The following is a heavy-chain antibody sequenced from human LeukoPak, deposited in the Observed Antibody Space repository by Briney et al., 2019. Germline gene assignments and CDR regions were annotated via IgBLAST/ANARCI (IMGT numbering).Heavy chain of an antibody. D-gene: IGHD3-10*01. CDR2: INSSGGRT. CDR1: GFTFSNYV. J-gene: IGHJ6*02. CDR3: AKGLWDYYGTGIMYYTMDV. Sequence: GGSLRLSCAASGFTFSNYVMGWVRQAPGKGLEWVSTINSSGGRTYYTDSVKGRFTISRDNSKDTLDLQMNSLRAEDAAVYYCAKGLWDYYGTGIMYYTMDVWGQGTTVTVSS. V-gene: IGHV3-23*01.